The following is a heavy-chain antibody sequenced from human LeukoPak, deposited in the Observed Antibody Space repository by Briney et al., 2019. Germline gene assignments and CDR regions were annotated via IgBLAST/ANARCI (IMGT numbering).Heavy chain of an antibody. V-gene: IGHV3-74*01. CDR1: GFTFSSYW. CDR3: ARGIAAAGTGY. CDR2: INSDGSST. D-gene: IGHD6-13*01. Sequence: GGPLRLSCAASGFTFSSYWMHWVRQAPGKGLVWVSRINSDGSSTSYADSVKGRITISRDNAKNTLYLQRDSLRAEDTAVYYCARGIAAAGTGYWGQGTLVTVSS. J-gene: IGHJ4*02.